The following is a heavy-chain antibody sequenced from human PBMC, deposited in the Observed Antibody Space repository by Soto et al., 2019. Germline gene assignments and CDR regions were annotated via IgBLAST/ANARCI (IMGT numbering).Heavy chain of an antibody. D-gene: IGHD3-3*01. V-gene: IGHV4-61*01. Sequence: LPKTVVEGSIISLSCRCIMKRQPPGKGLEWIGSIYYSGSTNYNPSLKSRVTISEDTSKNRFSLKLTSVTAADTAVYYCGRYNFWSGYYDYWGQGALVTVPS. CDR2: IYYSGST. CDR3: GRYNFWSGYYDY. CDR1: EGSIISLSCR. J-gene: IGHJ4*02.